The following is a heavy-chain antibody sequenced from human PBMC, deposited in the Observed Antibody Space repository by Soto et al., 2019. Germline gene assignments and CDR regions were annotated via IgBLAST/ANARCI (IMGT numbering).Heavy chain of an antibody. CDR1: GFTFSSYA. CDR3: AKDRGLWGSTIAARGFNWFDP. CDR2: ISGSGGST. V-gene: IGHV3-23*01. D-gene: IGHD6-6*01. J-gene: IGHJ5*02. Sequence: GGSLRLSCAASGFTFSSYAMSWVRQAPGKGLEWVSAISGSGGSTYYADSVKGRFTISRDNSKNTLYLQMNSLRAEDTAVYYCAKDRGLWGSTIAARGFNWFDPWGQGTLVTVSS.